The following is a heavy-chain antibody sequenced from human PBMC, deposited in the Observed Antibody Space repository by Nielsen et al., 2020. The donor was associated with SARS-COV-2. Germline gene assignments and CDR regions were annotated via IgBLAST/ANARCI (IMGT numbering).Heavy chain of an antibody. Sequence: GESLKISCAASGFTFSSYAMHWVRQAPGKGLEWVAVISYDGSNKYYADSVKGRFTISRDNSKNTLYLQMNSLRAEDTAVYYCARDWHDAFDIWGQGTMVTVSS. CDR3: ARDWHDAFDI. CDR1: GFTFSSYA. CDR2: ISYDGSNK. V-gene: IGHV3-30-3*01. J-gene: IGHJ3*02.